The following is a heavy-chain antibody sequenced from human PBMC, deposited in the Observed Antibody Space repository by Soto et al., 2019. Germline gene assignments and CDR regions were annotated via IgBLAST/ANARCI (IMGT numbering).Heavy chain of an antibody. CDR1: GFTFSSYG. J-gene: IGHJ4*02. CDR3: ARDFLVYDFWSGYYKPDFYFDY. CDR2: IWYDGSNK. V-gene: IGHV3-33*01. D-gene: IGHD3-3*01. Sequence: GGSLRLSCAASGFTFSSYGMHWVRQAPGKGLEWVAVIWYDGSNKYYADSVKGRFTISRDNSKNTLYLQMNSLRAEDTAVYYCARDFLVYDFWSGYYKPDFYFDYWGQGTLVTVSS.